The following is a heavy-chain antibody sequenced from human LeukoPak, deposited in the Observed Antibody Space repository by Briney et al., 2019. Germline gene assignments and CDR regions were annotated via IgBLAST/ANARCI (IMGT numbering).Heavy chain of an antibody. CDR2: IYSGIPT. Sequence: PSETLSLTCTTSGVSISRFYWSWVRQPPGKGLEWIGNIYSGIPTYFNPSLKSRVVISVDTSKNQFSLNLTSVTAADTAMYYCVQTTGWPGFDYWGQGILVTVSS. CDR1: GVSISRFY. V-gene: IGHV4-4*09. J-gene: IGHJ4*02. CDR3: VQTTGWPGFDY. D-gene: IGHD1-1*01.